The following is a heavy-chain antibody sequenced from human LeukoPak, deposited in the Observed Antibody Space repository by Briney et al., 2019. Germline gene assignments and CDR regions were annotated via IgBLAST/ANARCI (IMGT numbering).Heavy chain of an antibody. J-gene: IGHJ6*02. CDR2: ISGDGSST. Sequence: PGGSLRLSCAASGFTFSSYAMSWVRQAPGKGLEWVSRISGDGSSTNYAESVKGRFTISRDNAKNTLYVQMNSLTAEDTAVYYCATQQRYGLDVWGQGTTVTVSS. CDR1: GFTFSSYA. D-gene: IGHD6-13*01. CDR3: ATQQRYGLDV. V-gene: IGHV3-23*01.